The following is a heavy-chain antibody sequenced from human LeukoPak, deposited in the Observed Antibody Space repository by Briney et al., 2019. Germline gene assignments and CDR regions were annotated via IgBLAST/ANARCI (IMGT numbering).Heavy chain of an antibody. CDR2: IYYSGST. Sequence: SETLSLTCTVSGGSISSYYWSWIRQPPGKGLEWIGYIYYSGSTNYNPSLKSRVTISVDTSKNQFSLKLSSVTAADTAVYYCAREVAASGYDYWGQGILVTVSS. J-gene: IGHJ4*02. V-gene: IGHV4-59*01. CDR1: GGSISSYY. D-gene: IGHD6-13*01. CDR3: AREVAASGYDY.